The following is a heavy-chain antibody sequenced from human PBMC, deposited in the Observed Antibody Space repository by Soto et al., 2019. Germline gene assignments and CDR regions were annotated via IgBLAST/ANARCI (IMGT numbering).Heavy chain of an antibody. CDR1: GYPFTSYG. CDR3: ARGPNPYYFDY. Sequence: ASVKVSCKTSGYPFTSYGIGWVRQAPGQGLEWMGWISGDNGNTEYAQKLQDRVTMTTDTSTTTAHMDLRSLRPDDTAVYYCARGPNPYYFDYWGQGTLVTVS. V-gene: IGHV1-18*01. CDR2: ISGDNGNT. J-gene: IGHJ4*02.